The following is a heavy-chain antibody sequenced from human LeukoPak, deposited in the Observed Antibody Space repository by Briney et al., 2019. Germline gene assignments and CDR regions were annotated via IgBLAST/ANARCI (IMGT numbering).Heavy chain of an antibody. D-gene: IGHD3-10*02. CDR1: GFTFSNYW. J-gene: IGHJ6*04. CDR2: INSDGINT. Sequence: PGGSLRLSCAASGFTFSNYWMHWVRQAQGKGLVWVSRINSDGINTSYADSVKGRFTISRDNAKNSLYLQMNSLRAEDTAVYYCAELGITMIGGVWGKGTTVTISS. V-gene: IGHV3-74*01. CDR3: AELGITMIGGV.